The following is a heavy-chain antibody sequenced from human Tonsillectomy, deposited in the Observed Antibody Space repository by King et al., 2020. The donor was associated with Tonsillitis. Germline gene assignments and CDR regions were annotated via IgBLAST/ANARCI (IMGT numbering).Heavy chain of an antibody. CDR2: ISRGGGAT. D-gene: IGHD6-25*01. V-gene: IGHV3-23*04. J-gene: IGHJ4*02. CDR1: GFTFSNYA. CDR3: AKDAATEAHDY. Sequence: VQLVEAGGGLVQPGGSLRLSCAASGFTFSNYAMSWVRQAPGKVLEWVSAISRGGGATYYADSVKGRFTISRDNAKNTLYLQMNSLRAEDTAIYYCAKDAATEAHDYWGQGTLVTVSS.